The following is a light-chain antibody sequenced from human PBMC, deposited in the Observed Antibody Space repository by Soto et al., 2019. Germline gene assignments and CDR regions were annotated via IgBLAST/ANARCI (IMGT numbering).Light chain of an antibody. J-gene: IGLJ3*02. CDR2: SNN. Sequence: QSVLTQPPSASGTPGQRVTISCSGSGSNIGTYTLNWYQQLPGTAPKLLIYSNNQRPSGVPDRFSGSKSGTSASLAISGLQSEDEADYYCAAWADSLNGWVFGGGTKLTVL. CDR1: GSNIGTYT. V-gene: IGLV1-44*01. CDR3: AAWADSLNGWV.